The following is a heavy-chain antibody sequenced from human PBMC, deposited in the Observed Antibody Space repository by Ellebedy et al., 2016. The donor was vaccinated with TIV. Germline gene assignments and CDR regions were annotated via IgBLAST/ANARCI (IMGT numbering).Heavy chain of an antibody. V-gene: IGHV4-39*01. CDR1: SGSISNYY. Sequence: MPSETLSLTCTVSSGSISNYYWGWVRHPPGQGLEWLGSFYYNVNTYYNPSLTSRITVSVDASKNQFSLRLSSVTAADTAVYYCARHRGSGDLFGFDFWGQGILVTVSS. J-gene: IGHJ4*02. CDR3: ARHRGSGDLFGFDF. D-gene: IGHD3-10*01. CDR2: FYYNVNT.